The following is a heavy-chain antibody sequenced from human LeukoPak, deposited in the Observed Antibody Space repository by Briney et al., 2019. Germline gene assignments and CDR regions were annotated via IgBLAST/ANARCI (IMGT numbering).Heavy chain of an antibody. CDR1: GFTVSSNY. Sequence: PGGSLRLSCAASGFTVSSNYMSWVRQAPGKGLEWVSVIYSGGSTYYADSVKGRFTISRDNSKNTLYLQMNSLRAEDTAAYYCARDRLSGYYYDSSGYGYWGQGTLVTVSS. J-gene: IGHJ4*02. CDR2: IYSGGST. D-gene: IGHD3-22*01. CDR3: ARDRLSGYYYDSSGYGY. V-gene: IGHV3-66*02.